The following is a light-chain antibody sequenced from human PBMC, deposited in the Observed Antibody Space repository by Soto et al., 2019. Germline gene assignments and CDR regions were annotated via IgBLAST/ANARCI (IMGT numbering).Light chain of an antibody. V-gene: IGLV2-11*01. J-gene: IGLJ2*01. CDR2: DVS. Sequence: QSALTQPRSVSGSPGQSVTISCTGTSSDVGGYNYVSWYQQHPGKAPKLMIYDVSKRPSGVTDRFSGSKSGNTASLTISGLQAEDEADYYGCSYAGSYTFDVVFGGGSKLTVL. CDR3: CSYAGSYTFDVV. CDR1: SSDVGGYNY.